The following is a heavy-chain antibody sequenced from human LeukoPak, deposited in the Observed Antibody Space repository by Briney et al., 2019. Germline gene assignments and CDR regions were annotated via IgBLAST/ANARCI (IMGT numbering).Heavy chain of an antibody. D-gene: IGHD3-22*01. V-gene: IGHV3-23*01. Sequence: GGSLRLSCADSGFTFSSYAMSWVRQAPGKGLEWVSLISTSGRTHYADSVKGRFTISRDNSKNTLYLQMNSLRAEDTAVYYCARDPGSGYYYPMDYWGQGTLVTVSS. CDR3: ARDPGSGYYYPMDY. CDR1: GFTFSSYA. J-gene: IGHJ4*02. CDR2: ISTSGRT.